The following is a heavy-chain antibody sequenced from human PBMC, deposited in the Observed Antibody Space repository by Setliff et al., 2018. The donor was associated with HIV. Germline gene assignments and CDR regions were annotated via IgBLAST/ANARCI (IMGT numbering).Heavy chain of an antibody. CDR3: ARDPGWAKPEYFHH. Sequence: PSETLSLTCTVSGGSIGSNTYYWGWIRQPPGKGLEWIGSIFYTGNTYYNPSLKSRVSISVDTSKNQFSLKLTSLTPADTAVYYCARDPGWAKPEYFHHWGQGTLVTVSS. CDR2: IFYTGNT. V-gene: IGHV4-39*07. J-gene: IGHJ1*01. D-gene: IGHD5-12*01. CDR1: GGSIGSNTYY.